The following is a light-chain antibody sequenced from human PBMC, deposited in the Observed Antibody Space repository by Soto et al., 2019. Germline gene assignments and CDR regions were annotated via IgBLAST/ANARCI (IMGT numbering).Light chain of an antibody. CDR2: DAS. Sequence: DIQMTQSPSTLSASVGDRVTITCRASQSIGDSLAWYQQKPGKAPKLLIYDASNLQSGVPSRFSGSGSGTEFTLIISSLQPDDFATYYCQQYNSYWMFGLGTKVDIK. CDR3: QQYNSYWM. J-gene: IGKJ1*01. V-gene: IGKV1-5*01. CDR1: QSIGDS.